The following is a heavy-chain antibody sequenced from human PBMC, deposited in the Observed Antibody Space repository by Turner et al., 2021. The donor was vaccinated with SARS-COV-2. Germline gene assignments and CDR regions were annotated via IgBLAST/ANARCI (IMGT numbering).Heavy chain of an antibody. J-gene: IGHJ6*02. D-gene: IGHD3-3*01. CDR1: GFTVSSNY. V-gene: IGHV3-53*01. CDR3: ARDLMEVGGMDV. Sequence: EVQLVESGGGLIQPGGSLSLSCAASGFTVSSNYMSWVRQAPGKGLEWVSVIYSGGSTYYADSVKGRFTISRYNSKNTLYLQMNSLRAEDTAVYYCARDLMEVGGMDVWGQGTTVTVSS. CDR2: IYSGGST.